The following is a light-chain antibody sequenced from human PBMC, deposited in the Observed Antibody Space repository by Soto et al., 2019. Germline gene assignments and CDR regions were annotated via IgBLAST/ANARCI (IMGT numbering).Light chain of an antibody. Sequence: EIMWTQSPATLSVSPGEGATLSCRASQSVSDNLAWYQQKPGQAPRLLIYDAHTRATGIPARFSGSGSGTEFTLTISSLQSEDFAVYYCQQYNKWPPAISFGQGTRLEIK. J-gene: IGKJ5*01. V-gene: IGKV3-15*01. CDR2: DAH. CDR1: QSVSDN. CDR3: QQYNKWPPAIS.